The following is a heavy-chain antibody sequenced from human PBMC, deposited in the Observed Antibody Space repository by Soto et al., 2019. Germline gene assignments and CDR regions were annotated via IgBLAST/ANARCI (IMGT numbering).Heavy chain of an antibody. V-gene: IGHV1-69*12. D-gene: IGHD1-7*01. Sequence: QVQLVQSGAEVKKPGSSVKVSCKASGGTFSSYAISWVRQAPGQGLEWMGGIIPIFGTANYAQKFQGRVTITADEATSTAYMELSSLRSEDTAVYYCAEGEGHSITGTSRNWFDPWGQGTLVTVSS. CDR2: IIPIFGTA. CDR1: GGTFSSYA. J-gene: IGHJ5*02. CDR3: AEGEGHSITGTSRNWFDP.